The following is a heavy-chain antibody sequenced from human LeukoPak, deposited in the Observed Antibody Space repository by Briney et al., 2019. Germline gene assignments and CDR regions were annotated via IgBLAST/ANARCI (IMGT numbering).Heavy chain of an antibody. CDR3: ARRAXLGSNWXDP. CDR2: INHSGNT. D-gene: IGHD3-10*01. J-gene: IGHJ5*02. V-gene: IGHV4-39*07. Sequence: PSETLSLTCTVSGGSISSSSYYWGWIRQPPGKGLEWIGEINHSGNTNYNPSLKSRVTMSVDTSKNQFSLKLSSVTAADTAVYYCARRAXLGSNWXDPWGQGTLVT. CDR1: GGSISSSSYY.